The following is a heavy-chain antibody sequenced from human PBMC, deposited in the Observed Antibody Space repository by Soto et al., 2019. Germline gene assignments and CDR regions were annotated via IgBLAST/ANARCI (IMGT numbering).Heavy chain of an antibody. J-gene: IGHJ3*02. CDR1: GFTFSSYG. V-gene: IGHV3-33*01. CDR2: IWYDGSNK. CDR3: ARDAAYCTNGVCYSHDAFDI. D-gene: IGHD2-8*01. Sequence: QVQLVESGGGVVQPGRSLRLSCAASGFTFSSYGMHWVRQAPGKGLEWVAVIWYDGSNKYYADSVKGRFTISRDNSKNTQYLQLNSLRAEDTAVYYCARDAAYCTNGVCYSHDAFDIWGQGTMVTVSS.